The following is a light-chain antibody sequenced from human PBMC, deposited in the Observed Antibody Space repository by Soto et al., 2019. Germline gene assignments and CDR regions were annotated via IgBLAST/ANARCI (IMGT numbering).Light chain of an antibody. Sequence: QSVLTQPHSASGTPGQRVTIFCSGSSSNIGTSSVHWFQQLPGTAPKLLISTTNQRPSGVPERFSGSKSGTSASLAISGLQSEDEADYYCAAWDDSLNGHVFGTGTKLTVL. CDR3: AAWDDSLNGHV. CDR2: TTN. J-gene: IGLJ1*01. CDR1: SSNIGTSS. V-gene: IGLV1-44*01.